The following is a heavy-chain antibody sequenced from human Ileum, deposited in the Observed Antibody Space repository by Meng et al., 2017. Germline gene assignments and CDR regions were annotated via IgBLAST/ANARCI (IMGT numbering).Heavy chain of an antibody. CDR3: ARGGTAYFDY. Sequence: QVQLQESGPGLVKPSQTLSRTCTFSGGSIISGGYYWSWIRQHPGKGLEWIGYIYDSGSTYYNPSLKSRIAISGDTSKNQFSLNLSSVTAEDTAVYYCARGGTAYFDYWGQGTLVTVSS. CDR1: GGSIISGGYY. CDR2: IYDSGST. J-gene: IGHJ4*02. D-gene: IGHD1-1*01. V-gene: IGHV4-31*03.